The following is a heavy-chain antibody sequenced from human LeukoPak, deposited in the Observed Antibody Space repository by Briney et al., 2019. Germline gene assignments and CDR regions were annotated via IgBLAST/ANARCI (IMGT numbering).Heavy chain of an antibody. D-gene: IGHD3-16*01. V-gene: IGHV3-7*02. CDR3: ASQSFGRFDP. CDR2: IKVDGSEK. Sequence: GGSLRLSCAASGFTFSSYWMSWVRQAPGKGLEWVATIKVDGSEKYYVDSVKGRFTMSRDNAKNSLDLQMNILRAEDTAVYYCASQSFGRFDPWGQGTLVTVSS. CDR1: GFTFSSYW. J-gene: IGHJ5*02.